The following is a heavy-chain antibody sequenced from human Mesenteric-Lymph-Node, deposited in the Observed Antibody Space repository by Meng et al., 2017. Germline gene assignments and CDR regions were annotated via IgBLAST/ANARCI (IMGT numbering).Heavy chain of an antibody. V-gene: IGHV4-38-2*01. CDR1: GYSISSGYY. Sequence: SETLSLTCAVSGYSISSGYYWGWIRQPPGKGLEWIGSIYHSGSTYYNPSLKSRVTISVDTSKNQFSLKLSSVTAADTAVYYCAMAAPYSGSYYSLDYWGQGTLVTVSS. CDR2: IYHSGST. D-gene: IGHD1-26*01. J-gene: IGHJ4*02. CDR3: AMAAPYSGSYYSLDY.